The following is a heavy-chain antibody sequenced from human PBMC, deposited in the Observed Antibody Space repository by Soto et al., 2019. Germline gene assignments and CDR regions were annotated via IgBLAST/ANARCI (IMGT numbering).Heavy chain of an antibody. CDR3: ARRDSGRPLDV. J-gene: IGHJ3*01. CDR2: IYYSGST. Sequence: SETLSLTCTVSGGSISSSTYYWGWVRRPPGKGLEWIGNIYYSGSTYYNPSLKSRVTISVDTSKSQFSLNLSSVTAADTAVYYCARRDSGRPLDVWGQGTMVTVSS. CDR1: GGSISSSTYY. V-gene: IGHV4-39*01. D-gene: IGHD1-26*01.